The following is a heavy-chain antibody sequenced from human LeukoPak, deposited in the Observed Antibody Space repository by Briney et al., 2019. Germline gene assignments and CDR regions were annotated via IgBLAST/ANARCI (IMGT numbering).Heavy chain of an antibody. Sequence: ASVKVSCKASGYTFTSYGISWVRQAPGQGLEWMGWISAYNGNTNYAQKLQGRVTMTTDTSTSTAYMELSSLRSEDTAVYYCARGGLWFGDLLGFDYWGQGTLVTVSS. J-gene: IGHJ4*02. CDR1: GYTFTSYG. D-gene: IGHD3-10*01. V-gene: IGHV1-18*01. CDR2: ISAYNGNT. CDR3: ARGGLWFGDLLGFDY.